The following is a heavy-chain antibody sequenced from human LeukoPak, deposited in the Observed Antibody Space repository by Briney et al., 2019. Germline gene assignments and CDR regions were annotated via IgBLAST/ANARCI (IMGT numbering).Heavy chain of an antibody. CDR2: IYYSGST. J-gene: IGHJ4*02. CDR3: ARGLGYYGSGSFYW. Sequence: SETLSLTCTVSVGSISSYYWSWIRQPPGKGLEWIGYIYYSGSTNYNPSLKSRVTISVDTSKNQFSLKLSSVTAADTAVYYCARGLGYYGSGSFYWWGQGTLVTVSS. D-gene: IGHD3-10*01. V-gene: IGHV4-59*12. CDR1: VGSISSYY.